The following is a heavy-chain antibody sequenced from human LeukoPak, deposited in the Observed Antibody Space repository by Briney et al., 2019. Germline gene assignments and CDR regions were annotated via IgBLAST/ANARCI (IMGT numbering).Heavy chain of an antibody. CDR3: ARSYDYVWGSYRFDY. CDR2: IYYSGST. D-gene: IGHD3-16*02. CDR1: GDSFSGYY. Sequence: SETLSLTCAVYGDSFSGYYWSWIRQPPGKGLEWIGYIYYSGSTNYNPSLKSRVTISVDTSKNQFSLKLSSVTAADTAVYYCARSYDYVWGSYRFDYWGQGTLVTVSS. J-gene: IGHJ4*02. V-gene: IGHV4-59*01.